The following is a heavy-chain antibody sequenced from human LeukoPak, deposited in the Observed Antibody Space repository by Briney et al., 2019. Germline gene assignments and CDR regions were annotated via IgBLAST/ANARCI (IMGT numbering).Heavy chain of an antibody. D-gene: IGHD3-16*02. CDR1: GFTFSSYW. Sequence: PGGSLRLSFAASGFTFSSYWMSWVRQAPGKGLEWVANIKQDGSEKYYVDSVKGRFTISRDNAKNSLYLQMNSLRAEDTAVYYCAREQIDYDYVWGSYHLYYFDYWGQGTLVTVSS. J-gene: IGHJ4*02. CDR2: IKQDGSEK. V-gene: IGHV3-7*01. CDR3: AREQIDYDYVWGSYHLYYFDY.